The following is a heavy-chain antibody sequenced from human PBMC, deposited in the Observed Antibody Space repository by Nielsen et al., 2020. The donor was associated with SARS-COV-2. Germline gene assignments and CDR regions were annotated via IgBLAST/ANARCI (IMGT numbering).Heavy chain of an antibody. CDR2: ISSSSRTI. J-gene: IGHJ6*02. Sequence: VRQAPGKGLAWVSYISSSSRTIYYADSVKVRFTISRDNAKNSLYLQMNSLRAEDTAVYYCARDSSGWYALTTYYYYGMDVWGQGTTVTVSS. D-gene: IGHD6-19*01. V-gene: IGHV3-48*01. CDR3: ARDSSGWYALTTYYYYGMDV.